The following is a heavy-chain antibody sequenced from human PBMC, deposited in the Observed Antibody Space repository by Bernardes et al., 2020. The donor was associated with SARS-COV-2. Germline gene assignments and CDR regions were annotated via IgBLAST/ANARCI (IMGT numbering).Heavy chain of an antibody. V-gene: IGHV3-23*01. CDR2: ISGSGGST. Sequence: GGSLRLSCAASGFTFSSYAMSWVRQAPGKGLEWVSAISGSGGSTYYADSVKGRFTISRDNSKNTLYLQMNSLRAEDTAVYYCAKDWYGSGSYRSADGMDVWSQGTTVTVSS. CDR3: AKDWYGSGSYRSADGMDV. CDR1: GFTFSSYA. J-gene: IGHJ6*02. D-gene: IGHD3-10*01.